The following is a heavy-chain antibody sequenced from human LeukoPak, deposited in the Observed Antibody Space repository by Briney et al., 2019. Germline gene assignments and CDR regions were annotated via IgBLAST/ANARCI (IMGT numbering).Heavy chain of an antibody. J-gene: IGHJ4*02. V-gene: IGHV1-46*01. Sequence: ASVKVSCKASGYTFTSYYMHWVRQAPGQGLEWMGIINPSGGSTSYAQKFQGRVTMTRDTSTSTVYMELSSLRSEDTAVYYCARIPRLEWKQYYFDYWGQGTLVTVSS. CDR1: GYTFTSYY. D-gene: IGHD3-3*01. CDR2: INPSGGST. CDR3: ARIPRLEWKQYYFDY.